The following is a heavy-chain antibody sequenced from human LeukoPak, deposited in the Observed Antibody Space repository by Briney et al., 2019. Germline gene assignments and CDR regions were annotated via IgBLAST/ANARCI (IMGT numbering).Heavy chain of an antibody. V-gene: IGHV3-72*01. D-gene: IGHD2-15*01. CDR3: SRAQSRGDYFDY. CDR1: GFTFSDHY. CDR2: IRNKVTSYST. Sequence: GGSLRLSCAASGFTFSDHYMDWVRQAPGKGLEWVARIRNKVTSYSTTYAASVEGRFTISRDDSKNSLYLQMISLTHEDTALYYCSRAQSRGDYFDYWGQGALVTVSS. J-gene: IGHJ4*02.